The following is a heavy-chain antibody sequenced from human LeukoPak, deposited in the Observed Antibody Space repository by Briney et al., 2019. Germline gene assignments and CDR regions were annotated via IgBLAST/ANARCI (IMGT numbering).Heavy chain of an antibody. CDR3: ARTPGPGQWLGWYYFDY. Sequence: KPSETLSLTCTVSGGSISSYYWSWIRQPPGKGLEWIGYIYYSGSTNYNPSLKSRVTISVDTSKNQFSLKLSSVTAADTAVYYCARTPGPGQWLGWYYFDYWGRGTLVTVSS. D-gene: IGHD6-19*01. V-gene: IGHV4-59*01. CDR1: GGSISSYY. CDR2: IYYSGST. J-gene: IGHJ4*02.